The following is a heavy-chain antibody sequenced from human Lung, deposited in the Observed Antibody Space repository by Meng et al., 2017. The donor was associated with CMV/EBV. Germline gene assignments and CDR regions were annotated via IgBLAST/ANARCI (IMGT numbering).Heavy chain of an antibody. D-gene: IGHD1-26*01. CDR3: ARDRGGSYDDDYYYYGMDV. CDR2: ISSSSSYI. V-gene: IGHV3-21*01. J-gene: IGHJ6*02. Sequence: GEXXKISCAASGFTFSSYSMNWVRQAPGKGLEWGSSISSSSSYIYYADSVKGRFTISRDNAKNSLYLQMNSLRAEDTAVYYCARDRGGSYDDDYYYYGMDVWXQGTTVTVSS. CDR1: GFTFSSYS.